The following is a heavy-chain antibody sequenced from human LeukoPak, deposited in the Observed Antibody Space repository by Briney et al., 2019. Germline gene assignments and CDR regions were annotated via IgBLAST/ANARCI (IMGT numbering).Heavy chain of an antibody. J-gene: IGHJ6*02. D-gene: IGHD1-14*01. Sequence: ASVKVSCKASGYTFTGYYMHWVRQAPGQGLEWMGRINPNSGGTNYAQKFQGRVTMTRDTSISTAYMELSRLRSDDTAVYYCASRTNHYYYYGMDVWGQGTTVTVSS. CDR2: INPNSGGT. V-gene: IGHV1-2*06. CDR3: ASRTNHYYYYGMDV. CDR1: GYTFTGYY.